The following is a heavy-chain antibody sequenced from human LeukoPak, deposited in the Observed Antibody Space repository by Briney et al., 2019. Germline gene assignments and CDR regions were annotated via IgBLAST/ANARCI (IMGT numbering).Heavy chain of an antibody. Sequence: PGGSLRLSCAGSGFTFGSYAMTWVRLAPRKGLEWVSGISGSGDSTYYADSVKGRFTISRDNSKNTVYLQMNSLRAEDTAVYYCAKGGEDCGGNCYLVHYWGQGTLVTVSS. D-gene: IGHD2-21*01. CDR3: AKGGEDCGGNCYLVHY. J-gene: IGHJ4*02. V-gene: IGHV3-23*01. CDR1: GFTFGSYA. CDR2: ISGSGDST.